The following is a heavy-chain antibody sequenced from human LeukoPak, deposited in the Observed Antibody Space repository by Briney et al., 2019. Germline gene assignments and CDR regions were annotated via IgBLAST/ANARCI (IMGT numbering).Heavy chain of an antibody. D-gene: IGHD2-21*01. CDR2: ISGSSSAT. V-gene: IGHV3-48*02. CDR3: AREYSGIDY. J-gene: IGHJ4*02. Sequence: GGSLRLSCAASGFSFSSYNMNWVRQAPGKGLEWISYISGSSSATDYADSVKGRFTISRDNAKNSLYLQMDSLKDEDTAVYYCAREYSGIDYWGQGTLVTVSS. CDR1: GFSFSSYN.